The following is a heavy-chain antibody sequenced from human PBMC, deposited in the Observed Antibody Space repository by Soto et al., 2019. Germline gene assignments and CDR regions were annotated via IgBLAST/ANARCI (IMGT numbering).Heavy chain of an antibody. CDR3: VRGDNWNDEASDY. V-gene: IGHV3-33*01. CDR2: IWSDGNNR. CDR1: GFMFSNHG. Sequence: PGGSLRLSCAASGFMFSNHGMHWVRQAPGKGLEWVAVIWSDGNNRYYADSVKGRFTIPRDNSKNTLYLQMNSLRAEDTAVYYCVRGDNWNDEASDYWGQGTLVTVSS. J-gene: IGHJ4*02. D-gene: IGHD1-1*01.